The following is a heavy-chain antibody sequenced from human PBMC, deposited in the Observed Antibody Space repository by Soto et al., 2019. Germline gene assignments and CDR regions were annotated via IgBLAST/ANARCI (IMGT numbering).Heavy chain of an antibody. V-gene: IGHV3-33*01. J-gene: IGHJ6*02. CDR2: IWYDGSNK. CDR3: ASAYCSGGSCYYYGMDV. CDR1: GFTFSSYG. D-gene: IGHD2-15*01. Sequence: QVQLVESGGGVVQPGRSLRLSCAASGFTFSSYGMHWVRQAPGKGLEWVAVIWYDGSNKYYADSVKGRFTISRDNSKNTLYLQMNSLRAEDTAVYYCASAYCSGGSCYYYGMDVWGQGTTVTVSS.